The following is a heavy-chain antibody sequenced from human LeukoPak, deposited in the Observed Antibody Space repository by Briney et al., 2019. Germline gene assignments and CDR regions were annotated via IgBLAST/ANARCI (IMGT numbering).Heavy chain of an antibody. J-gene: IGHJ6*03. V-gene: IGHV4-38-2*02. Sequence: SETLSLTCAVSGYSISSGYYWGWIRQPPGKGLEWIGSIYHSGSTYYNPSLKSRVTISVDTSKNQFSLKLSSATAADTAVYYCAREIYCSSTSCQGYYYMDVWGKGTTVTVSS. CDR2: IYHSGST. CDR3: AREIYCSSTSCQGYYYMDV. D-gene: IGHD2-2*01. CDR1: GYSISSGYY.